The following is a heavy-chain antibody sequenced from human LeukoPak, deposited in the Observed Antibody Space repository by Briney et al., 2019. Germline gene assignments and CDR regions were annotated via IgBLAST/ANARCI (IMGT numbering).Heavy chain of an antibody. CDR1: GFTFSSYS. J-gene: IGHJ6*02. CDR3: ARDVFGPAATYYYGMDV. V-gene: IGHV3-21*01. Sequence: SGGSLRLSCAASGFTFSSYSMNWVRQAPGKGLEWVSSISSSSSYIYYADSVKGRFTISRDNAKNSLYLQMNNLRAEDTAVYYCARDVFGPAATYYYGMDVWGQGTTVTVSS. D-gene: IGHD2-2*01. CDR2: ISSSSSYI.